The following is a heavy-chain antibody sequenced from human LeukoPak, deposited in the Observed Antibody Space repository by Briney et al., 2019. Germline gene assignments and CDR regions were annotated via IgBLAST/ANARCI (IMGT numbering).Heavy chain of an antibody. CDR3: AKVGGWIAATRCLDF. Sequence: GGSLRLSCAASGFTVRNNYMSWVRQAPGKGLEWVSGITNGGGNTFYIDSVRGRFTISRDNSKNTLYLQMDGLRAEDTAVYYCAKVGGWIAATRCLDFWGRGTLVTVSS. J-gene: IGHJ4*02. CDR2: ITNGGGNT. D-gene: IGHD2-15*01. CDR1: GFTVRNNY. V-gene: IGHV3-23*01.